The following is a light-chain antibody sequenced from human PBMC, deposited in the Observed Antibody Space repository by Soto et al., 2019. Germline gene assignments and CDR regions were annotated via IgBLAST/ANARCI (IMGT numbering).Light chain of an antibody. CDR3: QQHGDAPIT. Sequence: EIVLTQSPVTLSVSPGERATLSCRASQRISTTLVWYQQKPGQPPRLLIYGASTRATGVPARFSGSRSGTEFTLTINSLQSEDFAVYYCQQHGDAPITFGQGTRLEIK. J-gene: IGKJ5*01. CDR1: QRISTT. CDR2: GAS. V-gene: IGKV3-15*01.